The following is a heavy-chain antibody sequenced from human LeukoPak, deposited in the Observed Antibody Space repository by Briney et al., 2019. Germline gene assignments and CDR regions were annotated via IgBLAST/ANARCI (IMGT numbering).Heavy chain of an antibody. CDR2: ISAYNGNT. J-gene: IGHJ4*02. D-gene: IGHD3-9*01. Sequence: GASVKVSCKASGYTFTSYGISWVRQAPGQGLEWMGWISAYNGNTNYAQRLQGRVTMTTDTSTSTAYMELRSLRSDDTAVYYCASRYYDILTGYYSFDYWGQGTLVTVSS. V-gene: IGHV1-18*01. CDR1: GYTFTSYG. CDR3: ASRYYDILTGYYSFDY.